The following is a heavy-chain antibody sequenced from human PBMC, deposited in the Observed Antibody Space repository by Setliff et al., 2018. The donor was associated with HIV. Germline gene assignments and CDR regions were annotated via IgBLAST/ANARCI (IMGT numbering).Heavy chain of an antibody. Sequence: SETLSLTCTVSGGSISSGGYYWSWIRKHPGKGLEWIGYIYYSGSTYYNPSLKSRVTISVDTSKNQFSLKLSSVTAADTAVYYCARRRDIVVVPAALGGMGYYYYMDVWGKGTTVTVSS. CDR2: IYYSGST. D-gene: IGHD2-2*01. CDR3: ARRRDIVVVPAALGGMGYYYYMDV. CDR1: GGSISSGGYY. J-gene: IGHJ6*03. V-gene: IGHV4-31*03.